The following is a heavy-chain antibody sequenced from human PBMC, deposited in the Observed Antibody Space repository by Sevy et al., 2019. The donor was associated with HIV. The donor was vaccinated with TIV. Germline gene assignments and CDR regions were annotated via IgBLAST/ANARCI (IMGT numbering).Heavy chain of an antibody. J-gene: IGHJ1*01. V-gene: IGHV4-39*01. CDR3: ARRLAAAGGGNEYFQP. CDR1: GGSINNKAYY. CDR2: MSYSGKS. Sequence: SETLSLTCTVSGGSINNKAYYWARIRQPPGKGMEWIGSMSYSGKSYYNPSLNCRVTISLDTSKNQFSLRLTFVTAADTAVYYCARRLAAAGGGNEYFQPWGQGTLVTVSS. D-gene: IGHD6-13*01.